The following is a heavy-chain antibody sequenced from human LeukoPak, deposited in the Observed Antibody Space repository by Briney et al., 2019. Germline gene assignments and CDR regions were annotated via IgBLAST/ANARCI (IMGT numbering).Heavy chain of an antibody. Sequence: ASVKVSCKASGYTFTSYYMHWVRQAPGQGLEWMGIINPSGGSTSYAQKFQGRVTMTRDTSTSTVYMELSSPRSEDTAVYYCARDRDILTGFSYMDVWGKGTTVTISS. J-gene: IGHJ6*03. V-gene: IGHV1-46*01. D-gene: IGHD3-9*01. CDR1: GYTFTSYY. CDR2: INPSGGST. CDR3: ARDRDILTGFSYMDV.